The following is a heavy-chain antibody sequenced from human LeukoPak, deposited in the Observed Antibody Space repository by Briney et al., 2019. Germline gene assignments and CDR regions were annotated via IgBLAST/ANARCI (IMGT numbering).Heavy chain of an antibody. D-gene: IGHD6-6*01. CDR2: ISAYNGNT. J-gene: IGHJ4*02. Sequence: ASVKVSCKASGYTFTNYGISWVRQAPGQGLEWMGWISAYNGNTNYAQKFQGRVTMTADTSTTTAYMELRSLTSDDTALYYCARDRSSSSHWGQGTLVTVSS. CDR1: GYTFTNYG. V-gene: IGHV1-18*01. CDR3: ARDRSSSSH.